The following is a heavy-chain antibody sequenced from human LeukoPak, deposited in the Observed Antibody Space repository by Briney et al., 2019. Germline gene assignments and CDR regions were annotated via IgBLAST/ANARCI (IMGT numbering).Heavy chain of an antibody. CDR3: ARDGRFPPEVLPRYFDY. CDR1: GGSISSSSYY. D-gene: IGHD1-26*01. Sequence: SGTLSLTCTVSGGSISSSSYYWGWIRQPPGKGLEWIGNIYYSGSTYYNPSLKSRVTISVETSKNQFSLKLSSVTAADTAVYYCARDGRFPPEVLPRYFDYWGQGTLVTVSS. CDR2: IYYSGST. J-gene: IGHJ4*02. V-gene: IGHV4-39*07.